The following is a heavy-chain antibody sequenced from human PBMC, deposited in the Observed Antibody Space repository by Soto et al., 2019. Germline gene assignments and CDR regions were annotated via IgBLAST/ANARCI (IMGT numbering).Heavy chain of an antibody. CDR2: IYYSGST. CDR1: GGSISSYY. Sequence: SETLSLTCTGSGGSISSYYWILIRQPPGKGLEWIGYIYYSGSTNSNPSLKSRVTISVDTSKNQFSLKLSSVTAADTAVYYCARPLLLQKTPSYSMDVWGKGTTVTVSS. J-gene: IGHJ6*03. CDR3: ARPLLLQKTPSYSMDV. V-gene: IGHV4-59*08. D-gene: IGHD2-15*01.